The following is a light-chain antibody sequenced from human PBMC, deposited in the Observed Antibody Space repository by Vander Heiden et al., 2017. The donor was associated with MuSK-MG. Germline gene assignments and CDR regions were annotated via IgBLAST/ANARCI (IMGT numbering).Light chain of an antibody. V-gene: IGKV4-1*01. Sequence: DIVLTQSPDSLAVSPGERATINCKSSQSVLYSSNNKNYLAWYQQKPGQPPKLLIYWASTRESGVPDRFSGSGSGKDFTLTISSLQAEDVAVYYCQQYYSTPTFGQGTKVEIK. CDR3: QQYYSTPT. J-gene: IGKJ1*01. CDR2: WAS. CDR1: QSVLYSSNNKNY.